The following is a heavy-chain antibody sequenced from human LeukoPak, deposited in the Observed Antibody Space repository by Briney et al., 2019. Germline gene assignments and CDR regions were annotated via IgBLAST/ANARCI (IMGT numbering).Heavy chain of an antibody. V-gene: IGHV3-48*01. CDR3: ARGIDA. CDR2: ITSSSSTM. D-gene: IGHD2-15*01. CDR1: GFTFSSYS. Sequence: RAGGSLRLSCAASGFTFSSYSMNWVRQAPGKGLEWVSHITSSSSTMYYADSVKGRFTISRDNAKNSLYLQMNSLRAEHTAVYCCARGIDAWGQGTLVTVSS. J-gene: IGHJ5*02.